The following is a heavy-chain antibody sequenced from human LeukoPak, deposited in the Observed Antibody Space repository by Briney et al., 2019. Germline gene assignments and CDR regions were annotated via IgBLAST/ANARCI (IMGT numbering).Heavy chain of an antibody. Sequence: SETLSLTCTVSGGSISSYYWSWIRQPAGKGLEWIGRIYTSGSTNYNPSLKSRVTMSVDTSKNQFSLKLSSVTAADTAVYYCARDAYSYDSSGYYLSDYWGQGTLVTVSS. CDR1: GGSISSYY. CDR3: ARDAYSYDSSGYYLSDY. J-gene: IGHJ4*02. V-gene: IGHV4-4*07. D-gene: IGHD3-22*01. CDR2: IYTSGST.